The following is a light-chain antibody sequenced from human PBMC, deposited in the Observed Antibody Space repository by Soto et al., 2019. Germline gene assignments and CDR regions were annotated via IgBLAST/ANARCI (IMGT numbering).Light chain of an antibody. J-gene: IGKJ1*01. CDR2: DAS. CDR3: QQYNSYSET. V-gene: IGKV1-5*01. CDR1: QSISSW. Sequence: DIQMTQSPSTLSASVGDRVTITCRASQSISSWLAWYQQKPGKAPKLLIYDASSLESGVPSRFSGSGSGTEFTLTISSLQPDDFAIYYCQQYNSYSETCGQGTKV.